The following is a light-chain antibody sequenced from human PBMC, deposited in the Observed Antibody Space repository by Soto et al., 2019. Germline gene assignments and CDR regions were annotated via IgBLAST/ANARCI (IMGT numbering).Light chain of an antibody. CDR1: SSNIGNEY. J-gene: IGLJ2*01. V-gene: IGLV1-51*01. CDR3: GTWDSSLSAVV. CDR2: DNN. Sequence: QAVVTQPPSVSAAPGQTVTISCSGSSSNIGNEYVSWYQQLPGTAPKLLIYDNNQRPSGIPDRFSGSKSGTSATLGITGLQTGDEADYYCGTWDSSLSAVVFGGGTKLTVL.